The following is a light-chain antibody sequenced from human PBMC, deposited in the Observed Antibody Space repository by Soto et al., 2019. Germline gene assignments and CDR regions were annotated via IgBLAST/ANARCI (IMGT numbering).Light chain of an antibody. CDR1: QSVLYSSNNKNY. J-gene: IGKJ1*01. CDR3: QQYYTTPTWT. Sequence: DIVMTQSPDSLAVSLGERATINCKSSQSVLYSSNNKNYLAWYQQKPGQPPKMLINGASTRESGVSDRFSGSGSGTDFTLTIDSLQAEDVAVYYCQQYYTTPTWTFGQGTKVDIK. CDR2: GAS. V-gene: IGKV4-1*01.